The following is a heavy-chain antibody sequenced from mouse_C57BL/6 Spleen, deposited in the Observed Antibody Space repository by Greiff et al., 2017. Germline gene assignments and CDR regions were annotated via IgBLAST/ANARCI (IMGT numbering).Heavy chain of an antibody. V-gene: IGHV1-5*01. CDR3: AKEGYEYDHYYLDY. CDR2: IYPGNSDT. D-gene: IGHD2-4*01. CDR1: GYTFTSYR. Sequence: EVQLQQSGTVLARPGASVKMSCKTSGYTFTSYRMHWVNQRPGQGLEWIGAIYPGNSDTSYNQKFKGKAKLTAATSASTAYMELSSLTNEDSADYYCAKEGYEYDHYYLDYWGQGTTLTVSS. J-gene: IGHJ2*01.